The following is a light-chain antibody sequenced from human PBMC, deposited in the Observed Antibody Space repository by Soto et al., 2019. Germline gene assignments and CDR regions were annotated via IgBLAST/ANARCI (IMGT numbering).Light chain of an antibody. J-gene: IGKJ4*01. Sequence: EIVLTQSPATLSVSPGERATLSCRASQSVSRDLAWYQQKPGQAPRLLIYGASTRALDTPARFAGSGAGTEFTLTISSLEPEDFAVYYCQQRSDWPPTFGGGTKVDIK. CDR1: QSVSRD. V-gene: IGKV3-15*01. CDR3: QQRSDWPPT. CDR2: GAS.